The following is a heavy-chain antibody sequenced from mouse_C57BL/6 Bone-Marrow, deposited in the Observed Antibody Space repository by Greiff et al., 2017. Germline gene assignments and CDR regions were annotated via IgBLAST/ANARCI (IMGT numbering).Heavy chain of an antibody. D-gene: IGHD2-4*01. J-gene: IGHJ3*01. CDR3: ARANWDYDAGFAY. CDR2: INPYHGGT. V-gene: IGHV1-18*01. CDR1: WFTITDYN. Sequence: VQLPQSGPELVKPGASVKFPCKASWFTITDYNLDWVKPRHGKGHERVGDINPYHGGTIDNQKFQGKATVTVDKSSSTAYMELRSLTSEDTAVYNCARANWDYDAGFAYWGQGTPVTVSA.